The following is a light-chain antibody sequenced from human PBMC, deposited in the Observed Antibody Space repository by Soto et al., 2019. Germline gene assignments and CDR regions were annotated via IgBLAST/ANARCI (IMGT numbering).Light chain of an antibody. J-gene: IGKJ1*01. Sequence: EIVLTQSPGTLSLSPGERATLSCRASQSVSSSYLAWYQQKPGQAPRLLMYGASSRATGIPDRFSGSGSGTDFTLTISRLEPEDFAVYYCHQYGSSQTFGQGTKVDIK. CDR2: GAS. CDR3: HQYGSSQT. V-gene: IGKV3-20*01. CDR1: QSVSSSY.